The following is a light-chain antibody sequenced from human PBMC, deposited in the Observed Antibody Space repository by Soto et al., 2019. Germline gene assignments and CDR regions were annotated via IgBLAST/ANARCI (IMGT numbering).Light chain of an antibody. CDR1: QPISSW. CDR3: QQYENYWT. CDR2: DAS. J-gene: IGKJ1*01. Sequence: DIQMTQAPPTLCASVGDTVKMDCRASQPISSWLAWYHQKPGKAPKLLIYDASNLESGVPSRFSGSGSGTEFTLTISSLKPEDFGIYYCQQYENYWTFGKGTKVDIK. V-gene: IGKV1-5*01.